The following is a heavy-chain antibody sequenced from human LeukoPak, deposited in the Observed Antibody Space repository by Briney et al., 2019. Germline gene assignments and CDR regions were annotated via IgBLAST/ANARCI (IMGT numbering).Heavy chain of an antibody. D-gene: IGHD3-10*01. Sequence: PGGSLRLSCAASGFTFSSYSMNWVRQAPGQGLEWMGWISAYNGNTKYAQKIQGRVTMTTDTSTSTAYMELRSLRSDDTAVYYCARDLLSYYYGSRKDAFDIWGQGTMVTVSS. CDR1: GFTFSSYS. V-gene: IGHV1-18*01. J-gene: IGHJ3*02. CDR2: ISAYNGNT. CDR3: ARDLLSYYYGSRKDAFDI.